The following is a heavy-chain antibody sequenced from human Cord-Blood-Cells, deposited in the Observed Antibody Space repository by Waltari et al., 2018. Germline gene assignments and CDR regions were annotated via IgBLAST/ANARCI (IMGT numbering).Heavy chain of an antibody. J-gene: IGHJ4*02. CDR1: GGSFSGYY. V-gene: IGHV4-34*01. CDR3: ARSAAMGVFDY. CDR2: INHRGST. D-gene: IGHD2-2*01. Sequence: QVQLQQWGAGLLKPSETLSLTCAVSGGSFSGYYWSWIRQPPGKGLEWIGEINHRGSTNYNPSLKSRVTISVDTSKNQFSLKLSSVTAADTAVYYCARSAAMGVFDYWGQGTLVTVSS.